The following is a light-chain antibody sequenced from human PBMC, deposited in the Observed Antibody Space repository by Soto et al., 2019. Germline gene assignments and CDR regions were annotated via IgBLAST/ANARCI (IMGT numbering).Light chain of an antibody. V-gene: IGKV1-27*01. CDR2: AAA. CDR1: QGISNY. J-gene: IGKJ1*01. Sequence: DIQMTQSPSSLSVSVGDRVTITCRASQGISNYLAWYQQKPEKVPKLLIYAAATLQSGVPSRFMGSGSGTDFTLTISSLQPEDVATYYCQKYNSAPWTFGQGTKVEIK. CDR3: QKYNSAPWT.